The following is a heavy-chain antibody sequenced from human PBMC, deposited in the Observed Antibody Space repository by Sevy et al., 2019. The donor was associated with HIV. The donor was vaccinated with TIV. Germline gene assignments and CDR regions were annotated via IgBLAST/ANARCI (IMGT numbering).Heavy chain of an antibody. Sequence: GGSLRLSCAASGFTFSDYYMSWIRQAPGKGLEWVSYISSSGSTIYYADSVKGRLTISRDNAKNSLYLQMKSLRAEDTAVYYCASDPSGVDYYVSSGYSDYWGQGTLVTVSS. D-gene: IGHD3-22*01. CDR1: GFTFSDYY. CDR2: ISSSGSTI. V-gene: IGHV3-11*01. J-gene: IGHJ4*02. CDR3: ASDPSGVDYYVSSGYSDY.